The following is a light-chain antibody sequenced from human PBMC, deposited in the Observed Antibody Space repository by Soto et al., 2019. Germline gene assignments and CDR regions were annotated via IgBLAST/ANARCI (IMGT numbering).Light chain of an antibody. CDR1: QSVSSN. CDR3: QQYNNWPPP. J-gene: IGKJ5*01. V-gene: IGKV3-15*01. CDR2: GAS. Sequence: EIVMTQSPATLSVSPGERATLSCRASQSVSSNLAWYQQKPGQAPRLLIDGASTRATGIPARFSGSRSGTEFTLTISSLQSEDFAVYYCQQYNNWPPPFGQGTRLEIK.